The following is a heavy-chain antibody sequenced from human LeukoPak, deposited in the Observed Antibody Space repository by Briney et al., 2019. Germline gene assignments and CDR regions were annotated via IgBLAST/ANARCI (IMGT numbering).Heavy chain of an antibody. D-gene: IGHD1-14*01. CDR3: ARGDKQLLFNRNKGGFDP. J-gene: IGHJ5*02. CDR2: ISYDGSNK. CDR1: GFTFSSYA. V-gene: IGHV3-30*04. Sequence: GGSLRLSCAASGFTFSSYALHWVRQAPGKGLEWVAVISYDGSNKYYADSVKGRFTISRDNSKKTLYLQMNSLRPEDTAVYYCARGDKQLLFNRNKGGFDPWGQGTLVTVSS.